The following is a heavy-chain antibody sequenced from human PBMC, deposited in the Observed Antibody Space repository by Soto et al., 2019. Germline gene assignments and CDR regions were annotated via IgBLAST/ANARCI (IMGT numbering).Heavy chain of an antibody. V-gene: IGHV2-70*11. J-gene: IGHJ6*03. Sequence: SGPTLVNPTQTLTLTCTFSGFSLSTSGMCVSWIRQPPGKALEWLARIDWDDDKYYSTSLKTRLTISKDTSKNQVVLTMTNMDPVDTATYYCARIAPAAKGYYYYYMDVWGKGSSVTVSS. CDR2: IDWDDDK. CDR1: GFSLSTSGMC. CDR3: ARIAPAAKGYYYYYMDV. D-gene: IGHD2-2*01.